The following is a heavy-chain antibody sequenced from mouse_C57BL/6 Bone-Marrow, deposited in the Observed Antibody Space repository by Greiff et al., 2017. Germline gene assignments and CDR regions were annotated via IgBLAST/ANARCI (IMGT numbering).Heavy chain of an antibody. V-gene: IGHV5-6*02. Sequence: EVMLVESGGDLVKPGGSLKLSCAASGFTFSSYGMSWVRQTPDKRLEWVATISSGGSYTYYPDSVKGRFTISRDNAKNTLYLQMSSLKSEDTAMYDCARRPYDGYYYAMDYWGQGTSVTVSS. J-gene: IGHJ4*01. CDR3: ARRPYDGYYYAMDY. D-gene: IGHD2-3*01. CDR1: GFTFSSYG. CDR2: ISSGGSYT.